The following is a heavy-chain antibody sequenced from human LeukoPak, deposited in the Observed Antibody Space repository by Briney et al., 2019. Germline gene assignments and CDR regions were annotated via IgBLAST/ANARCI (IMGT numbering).Heavy chain of an antibody. V-gene: IGHV3-64*01. CDR3: ARVNGYGQDY. D-gene: IGHD3-22*01. CDR2: ISSNRGST. J-gene: IGHJ4*02. CDR1: GFTFSSYA. Sequence: GGSLRLSCAASGFTFSSYAMHWVRQAPGKGLEYVSAISSNRGSTYYATSVKGRFTISRDNSKNTLYLQMGSLRAEDMAVYYCARVNGYGQDYWGQGTLVTVSS.